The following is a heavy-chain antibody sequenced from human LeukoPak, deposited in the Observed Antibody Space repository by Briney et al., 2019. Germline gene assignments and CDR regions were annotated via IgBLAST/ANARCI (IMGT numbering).Heavy chain of an antibody. CDR1: GFTFSSYA. D-gene: IGHD3-16*01. CDR2: IDQSGGRN. V-gene: IGHV3-7*05. CDR3: ARDVEGGTFDI. J-gene: IGHJ3*02. Sequence: GGSLRLSCAASGFTFSSYAMSWVRQAPGRGLEWVANIDQSGGRNNYVDSVKGRFTISRDNAKNSLFLEMSSLRADDTAVYFCARDVEGGTFDIWGQGTTVAVSS.